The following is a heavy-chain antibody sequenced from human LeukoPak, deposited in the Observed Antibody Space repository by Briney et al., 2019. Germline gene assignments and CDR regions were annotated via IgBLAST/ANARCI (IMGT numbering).Heavy chain of an antibody. Sequence: ASVKVSCKASGYTFSSYGITWVRQAPGQGLEWMGWISGYNDNTNYAQKLQGRVTMTTDTSTSTAYMELRSLRSDDTAVYYCARVTRKSYYMDVWGKGTTVTVSS. CDR1: GYTFSSYG. J-gene: IGHJ6*03. CDR2: ISGYNDNT. D-gene: IGHD2-21*02. V-gene: IGHV1-18*01. CDR3: ARVTRKSYYMDV.